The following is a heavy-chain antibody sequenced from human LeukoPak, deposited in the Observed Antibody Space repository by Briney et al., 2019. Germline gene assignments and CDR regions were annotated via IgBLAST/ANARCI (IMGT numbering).Heavy chain of an antibody. D-gene: IGHD2-2*02. CDR1: GLIFSNYG. V-gene: IGHV3-30*18. CDR3: AKLWCSSTSCYTSGYYYMDV. Sequence: GGSLRLSCAASGLIFSNYGMHWVRQAPGKGLEWVAVISHDGRNKFYADSVKGRFTISRDNSKNTLYLQMNSLRAEDTAVYYCAKLWCSSTSCYTSGYYYMDVWGKGTTVTVSS. J-gene: IGHJ6*03. CDR2: ISHDGRNK.